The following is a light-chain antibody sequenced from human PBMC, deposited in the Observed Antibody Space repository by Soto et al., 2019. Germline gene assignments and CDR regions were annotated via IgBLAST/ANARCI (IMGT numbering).Light chain of an antibody. CDR3: QQYYSTPTWT. CDR1: QSVLYSSNNKNY. V-gene: IGKV4-1*01. CDR2: WAS. J-gene: IGKJ1*01. Sequence: IVMTQSPDSLAVSLGERATINCKSSQSVLYSSNNKNYLAWYQQKPGQPPKLLIYWASTRESGVPDRFSGSGSGTNLTLNISSLQAEDVAVYYCQQYYSTPTWTFGQGTKVEIK.